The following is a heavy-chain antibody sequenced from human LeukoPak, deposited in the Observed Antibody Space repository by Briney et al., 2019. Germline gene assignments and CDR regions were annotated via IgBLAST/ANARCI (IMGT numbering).Heavy chain of an antibody. CDR2: IYYSGST. CDR1: GGSISSYY. J-gene: IGHJ5*02. CDR3: ARLGTGYDSSGYSIGWFDP. Sequence: SETLSLTCTVSGGSISSYYWSWIRQPPGKGLEWIAYIYYSGSTNYNPSLKSRVTISVDTSKNQLSLKLSSVTAADTAVYYCARLGTGYDSSGYSIGWFDPWGQGTLVTVSS. V-gene: IGHV4-59*01. D-gene: IGHD3-22*01.